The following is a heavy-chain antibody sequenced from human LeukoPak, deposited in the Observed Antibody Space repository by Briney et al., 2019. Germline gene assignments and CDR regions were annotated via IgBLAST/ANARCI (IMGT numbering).Heavy chain of an antibody. CDR2: IYHSGTT. CDR3: AIRVAPLEGDAWGFIGDY. Sequence: PSETLSLTCAVSGYPISSNYFWGWIRQPPGKGLEWIGGIYHSGTTYYNPSLKSRVTLLLDTSKNQFSLKLSSVSAADTAMYFCAIRVAPLEGDAWGFIGDYWGQGILVTVSS. V-gene: IGHV4-38-2*01. D-gene: IGHD2-15*01. CDR1: GYPISSNYF. J-gene: IGHJ4*02.